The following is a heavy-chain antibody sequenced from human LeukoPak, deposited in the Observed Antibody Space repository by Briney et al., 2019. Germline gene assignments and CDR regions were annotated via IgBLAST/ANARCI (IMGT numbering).Heavy chain of an antibody. CDR3: ARDDYGSGSWSDY. J-gene: IGHJ4*02. V-gene: IGHV3-21*04. CDR2: ISTSSIYI. Sequence: GGSLRLSCAASGFTFSSYSMNWVRQAPGKGLEWVSSISTSSIYIYYADSMKGRFTISRDNAKNSLYLQMNSLRAEDTALYYCARDDYGSGSWSDYWGQGTLVTVSS. CDR1: GFTFSSYS. D-gene: IGHD3-10*01.